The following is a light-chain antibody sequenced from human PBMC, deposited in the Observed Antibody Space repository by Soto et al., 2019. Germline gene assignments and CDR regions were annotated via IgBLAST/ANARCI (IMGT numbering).Light chain of an antibody. CDR2: WAS. V-gene: IGKV4-1*01. CDR3: QQYYRTPLT. J-gene: IGKJ4*01. CDR1: QSVLYSSNNKNY. Sequence: DIVMTQSPDSLAVSLGERATINCKSSQSVLYSSNNKNYLAWYQQKPGQPPKLLIYWASTRESGVPDRFSGSGSGTDITLTIRSLQAEDVAVYYCQQYYRTPLTFGGGTKVEIK.